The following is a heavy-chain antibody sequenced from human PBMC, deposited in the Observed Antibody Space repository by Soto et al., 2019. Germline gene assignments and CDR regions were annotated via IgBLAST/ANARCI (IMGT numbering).Heavy chain of an antibody. CDR3: ASLSYYYDSSGYLDY. J-gene: IGHJ4*02. V-gene: IGHV4-59*01. CDR2: IYYSGST. CDR1: GGSISSYY. Sequence: SETLSLTCTVSGGSISSYYWSWIRQPPGKGLEWIGYIYYSGSTNYNPSLKSRVTISVDTSKNQFSLKLSSVTAADTAVYYCASLSYYYDSSGYLDYWGQGTLVTVSS. D-gene: IGHD3-22*01.